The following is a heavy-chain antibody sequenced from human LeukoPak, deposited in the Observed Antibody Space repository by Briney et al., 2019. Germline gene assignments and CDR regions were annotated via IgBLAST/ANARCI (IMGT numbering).Heavy chain of an antibody. J-gene: IGHJ3*02. CDR1: GFTFDDYA. V-gene: IGHV3-43*02. CDR2: ISGDGGST. Sequence: GGSLRLSSAASGFTFDDYAMHWVRQAPGKGLEWVSLISGDGGSTYYADSVKGRFTISRDNSKNSLYLQMNSLRTEDTALYYCAKDGGEPHANDAFDIWGQGTMVTVSS. D-gene: IGHD3-16*01. CDR3: AKDGGEPHANDAFDI.